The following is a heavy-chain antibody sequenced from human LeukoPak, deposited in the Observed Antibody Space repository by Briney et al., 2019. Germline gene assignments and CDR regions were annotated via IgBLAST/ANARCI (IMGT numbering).Heavy chain of an antibody. Sequence: SETLTLTCSVSRFTFSTYYRSWIRQPPGKGLEWIGFVLYSGTTNSNPSVKSRVSMSVDMSKNHLSLELTSVTAADSAVYYCARSRSSSPYYFDTWGEGTLVTVSS. D-gene: IGHD6-19*01. V-gene: IGHV4-59*01. CDR1: RFTFSTYY. CDR3: ARSRSSSPYYFDT. J-gene: IGHJ4*02. CDR2: VLYSGTT.